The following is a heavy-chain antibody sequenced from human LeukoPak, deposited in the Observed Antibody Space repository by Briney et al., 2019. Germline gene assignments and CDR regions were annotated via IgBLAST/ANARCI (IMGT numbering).Heavy chain of an antibody. D-gene: IGHD3-10*01. CDR2: MNPNSGNT. CDR3: ARGGSGSYYRLDY. J-gene: IGHJ4*02. Sequence: ASVKVSCKASGYTFTSYDINWVRQAPGQGLEWMGWMNPNSGNTGYAQKFQGRVTITRDTSASTAYMELSSLRSEDTAVYYCARGGSGSYYRLDYWGQGTLVTVSS. CDR1: GYTFTSYD. V-gene: IGHV1-8*01.